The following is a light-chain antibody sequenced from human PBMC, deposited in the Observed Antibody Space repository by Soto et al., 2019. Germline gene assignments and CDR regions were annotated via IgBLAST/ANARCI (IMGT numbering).Light chain of an antibody. CDR3: ETWDSNTQV. CDR2: LEGSGSY. V-gene: IGLV4-60*02. CDR1: SGHSSYI. Sequence: QSVLTQSSSASASLGSSVKLTCTLSSGHSSYIIAWHQQQPGKAPRYLMKLEGSGSYNKGSGVPDRVSDSSSGTDRYLTISILLFEDEADYCCETWDSNTQVFGGGTKLTVL. J-gene: IGLJ2*01.